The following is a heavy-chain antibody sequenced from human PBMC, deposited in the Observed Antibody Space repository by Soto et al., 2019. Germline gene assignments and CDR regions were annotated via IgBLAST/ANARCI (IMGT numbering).Heavy chain of an antibody. CDR3: AKDLTHRLWLVRGFWDY. J-gene: IGHJ4*02. D-gene: IGHD6-19*01. V-gene: IGHV3-23*01. CDR2: ISGSGGST. CDR1: GFTFSSYA. Sequence: PGGSLRLSCAASGFTFSSYAMSWVRQAPGKGLEWVSAISGSGGSTYYADSVKGRFTISRDNSKNTLYLQMNSLRAEDTAVYYCAKDLTHRLWLVRGFWDYWGQGTLVTVSS.